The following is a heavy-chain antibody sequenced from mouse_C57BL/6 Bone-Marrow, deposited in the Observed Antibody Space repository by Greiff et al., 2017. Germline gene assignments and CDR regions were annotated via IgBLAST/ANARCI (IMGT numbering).Heavy chain of an antibody. CDR2: IHPNSGGT. D-gene: IGHD2-3*01. Sequence: VKLQQSGAELVKPGASVKLSCKASGYTFTSYCMHWVKQRPGQGLEWIGMIHPNSGGTNYNEKFKGKATLTVDKSSSTAYMQLTSLTSEDSAVYYCARGGGWLPFAYWGKGTLVTVSA. V-gene: IGHV1-64*01. CDR1: GYTFTSYC. J-gene: IGHJ3*01. CDR3: ARGGGWLPFAY.